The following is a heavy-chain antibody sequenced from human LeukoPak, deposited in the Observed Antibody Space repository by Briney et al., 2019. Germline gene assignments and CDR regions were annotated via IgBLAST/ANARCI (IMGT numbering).Heavy chain of an antibody. CDR2: INTNTGNP. D-gene: IGHD3-22*01. CDR1: GGTFTTYA. V-gene: IGHV7-4-1*02. Sequence: ASVKVSCKASGGTFTTYAFTWFDQPPGQGLKWWGWINTNTGNPTYAQGFTGRFVFSLDTSVSTAYLQISSLKAEDTAVYYCARRDSSGYYAFDYWGQGTLVTVSS. CDR3: ARRDSSGYYAFDY. J-gene: IGHJ4*02.